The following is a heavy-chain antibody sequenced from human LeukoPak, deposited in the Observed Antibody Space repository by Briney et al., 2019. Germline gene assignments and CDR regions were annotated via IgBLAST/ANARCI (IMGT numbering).Heavy chain of an antibody. V-gene: IGHV1-8*01. J-gene: IGHJ3*02. CDR1: GYTFTSYD. CDR3: ARGRGWYWEDAFDI. Sequence: ASVKVSCKASGYTFTSYDINWVRQATGQGLEWMGWMNPNGGNTGYAQKFQGRVTMTRNTSISTAYMELSSLRSEDTAVYYCARGRGWYWEDAFDIWGQGTMVTVSS. CDR2: MNPNGGNT. D-gene: IGHD2-15*01.